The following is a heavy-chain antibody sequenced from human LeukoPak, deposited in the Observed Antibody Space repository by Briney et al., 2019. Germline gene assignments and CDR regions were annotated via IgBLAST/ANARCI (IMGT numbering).Heavy chain of an antibody. V-gene: IGHV3-23*01. Sequence: GGSLRLSCAASGLTFNNYAMTWVRQAPGEGLEWVSAITAGGDSTYYAESVKGRFTISRDNLKNMVFLQMSTLRAEDTAIYYCAKSHASIWNVYDYWGQGTLVTVSS. D-gene: IGHD6-13*01. CDR2: ITAGGDST. CDR3: AKSHASIWNVYDY. J-gene: IGHJ4*02. CDR1: GLTFNNYA.